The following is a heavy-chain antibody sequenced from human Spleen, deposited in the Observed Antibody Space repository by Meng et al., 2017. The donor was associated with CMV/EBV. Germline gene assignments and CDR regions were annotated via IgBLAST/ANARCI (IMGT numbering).Heavy chain of an antibody. CDR2: IYYSGTT. D-gene: IGHD1-7*01. Sequence: SETLSLTCIVSGGSINSASYYWGWIRQPPGKGLEWIGSIYYSGTTYYNPSLRSRVTISVDTSKNQFSLKLSSVTAADTAVYYCARHRRRVTGTNRREPYYFDYWGQGTLVTVPQ. CDR3: ARHRRRVTGTNRREPYYFDY. CDR1: GGSINSASYY. V-gene: IGHV4-39*01. J-gene: IGHJ4*02.